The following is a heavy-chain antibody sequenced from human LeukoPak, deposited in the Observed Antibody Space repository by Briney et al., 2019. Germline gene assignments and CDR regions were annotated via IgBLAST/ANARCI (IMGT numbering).Heavy chain of an antibody. D-gene: IGHD6-13*01. Sequence: GGSLRLSCAASGFTFSSYEMNWVRQAPGKGLEWVANIKQDGSEKYYVDSEKGRFTISRDNAKSSLFLQMNSLRAEDTAVYYCARDWQWQQLDGDAFDIWGQGTMVADSS. CDR3: ARDWQWQQLDGDAFDI. CDR1: GFTFSSYE. V-gene: IGHV3-7*04. J-gene: IGHJ3*02. CDR2: IKQDGSEK.